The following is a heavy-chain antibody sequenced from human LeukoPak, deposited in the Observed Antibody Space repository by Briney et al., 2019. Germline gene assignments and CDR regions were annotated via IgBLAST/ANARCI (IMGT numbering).Heavy chain of an antibody. Sequence: PGGSLRLSCAASGFPVSSNFMSWVRQAPGKGLEWVSVIYSGGSTYYADSVKGRFTLSRDNYKNKLYLQMNSLRAEDTALYDCASIWWLLRGRDYWGQGTLVTVSS. CDR1: GFPVSSNF. CDR3: ASIWWLLRGRDY. D-gene: IGHD3-22*01. J-gene: IGHJ4*02. V-gene: IGHV3-66*02. CDR2: IYSGGST.